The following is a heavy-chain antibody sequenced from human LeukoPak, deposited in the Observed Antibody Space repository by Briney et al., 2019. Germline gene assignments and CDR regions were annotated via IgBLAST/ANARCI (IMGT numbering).Heavy chain of an antibody. J-gene: IGHJ4*02. Sequence: ASVKVSCKASGYTFTSYYMHWVRQAPGQGLEWMGIINPSGGSTSYAQKFQGRVTMTRDTSTSTVYMELSSLRSEDTAVYYCARAGDYYDSSGYWAPGDYWGQGTLVTVSS. CDR1: GYTFTSYY. V-gene: IGHV1-46*01. D-gene: IGHD3-22*01. CDR2: INPSGGST. CDR3: ARAGDYYDSSGYWAPGDY.